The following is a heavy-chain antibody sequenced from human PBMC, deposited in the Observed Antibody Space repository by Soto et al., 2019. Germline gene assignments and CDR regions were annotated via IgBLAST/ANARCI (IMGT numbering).Heavy chain of an antibody. CDR2: IYHSGST. CDR3: ARGSYNILTGYYLGY. V-gene: IGHV4-30-2*01. Sequence: SETLSLTCAVSGGSISSGGYSWSWIRQPPGKGLEWIGYIYHSGSTYYNPSLKSRVTISVDTSKNQFSLKLSSVTAADTAVYYCARGSYNILTGYYLGYWGQGTLVTVSS. D-gene: IGHD3-9*01. J-gene: IGHJ4*02. CDR1: GGSISSGGYS.